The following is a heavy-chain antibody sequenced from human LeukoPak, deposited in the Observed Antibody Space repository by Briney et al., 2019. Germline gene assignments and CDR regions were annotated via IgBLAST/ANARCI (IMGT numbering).Heavy chain of an antibody. CDR3: ARVLVNGIGSSGSDWFDP. CDR1: GDSVSSNSAA. D-gene: IGHD3-22*01. CDR2: TYYRSKWYN. V-gene: IGHV6-1*01. Sequence: SQTLSLTCAISGDSVSSNSAAWNWIRQSPSRGLEWLGRTYYRSKWYNDYAVSVKSRITINPDTSKNQFSLQLNSVTPEDTAVYYCARVLVNGIGSSGSDWFDPWGQGTLVTVSS. J-gene: IGHJ5*02.